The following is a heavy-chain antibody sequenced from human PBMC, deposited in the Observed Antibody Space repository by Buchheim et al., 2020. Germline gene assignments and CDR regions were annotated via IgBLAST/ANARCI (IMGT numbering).Heavy chain of an antibody. D-gene: IGHD2-21*01. Sequence: EVQLVQSGAEVKKPGESLKISCKGSGSSFTNYWIGWVRQMPGKGLEWMGIVYPGDSDTRYSPSFQGQVTISVDKSLSTAYLQLSSLKASDTAMYFCARKSMIVGDGWPDYWGQGT. V-gene: IGHV5-51*01. J-gene: IGHJ4*02. CDR2: VYPGDSDT. CDR1: GSSFTNYW. CDR3: ARKSMIVGDGWPDY.